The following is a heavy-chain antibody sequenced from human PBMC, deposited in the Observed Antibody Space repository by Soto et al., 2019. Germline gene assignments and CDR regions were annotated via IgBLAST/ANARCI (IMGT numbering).Heavy chain of an antibody. CDR1: GGSFSGYY. CDR2: INHSGST. Sequence: SETLSLTCAVYGGSFSGYYWSWIRQPPGKGLEWIGEINHSGSTNYNPSLKSRVTISVDTSKNQFSLKLSSVTAADTAVYYCARDRIFYGVKYYYYYGMDVWGQGTTVTVS. V-gene: IGHV4-34*01. CDR3: ARDRIFYGVKYYYYYGMDV. D-gene: IGHD3-3*01. J-gene: IGHJ6*02.